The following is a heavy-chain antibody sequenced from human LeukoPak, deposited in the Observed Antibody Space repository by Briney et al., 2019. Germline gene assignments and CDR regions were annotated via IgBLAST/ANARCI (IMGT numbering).Heavy chain of an antibody. CDR3: ARDNVPAQLYYYYYGMDV. Sequence: ASVKVSCKASGYTFIGYYMHWVRQAPGQGLEWMGWINPNSGGTNYAQKFQGRVTMTRDTSISTAYMELSRLRSDDTAVYYCARDNVPAQLYYYYYGMDVWGQGTTVTVSS. D-gene: IGHD2-2*01. CDR1: GYTFIGYY. CDR2: INPNSGGT. V-gene: IGHV1-2*02. J-gene: IGHJ6*02.